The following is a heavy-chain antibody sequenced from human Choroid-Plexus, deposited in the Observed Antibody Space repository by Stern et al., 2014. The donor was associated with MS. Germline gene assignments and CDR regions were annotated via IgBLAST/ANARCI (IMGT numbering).Heavy chain of an antibody. CDR1: GFTFGSCA. CDR2: VSYDGSNK. D-gene: IGHD2/OR15-2a*01. J-gene: IGHJ5*02. CDR3: AKDRHYLTYFFDH. V-gene: IGHV3-30*18. Sequence: VQLVQAGGGVVQPGRPLRLSCVASGFTFGSCAMHWVRQAPGTGLEWEAGVSYDGSNKYYADSVKGRFTISRDNSQNTLYMQMSSLRPEDTAVYYCAKDRHYLTYFFDHWGQGSLVTVSS.